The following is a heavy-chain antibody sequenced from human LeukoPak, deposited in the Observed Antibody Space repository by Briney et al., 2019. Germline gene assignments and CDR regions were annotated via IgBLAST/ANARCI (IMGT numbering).Heavy chain of an antibody. CDR3: ASSTDDSSGYYSYYFDY. J-gene: IGHJ4*02. CDR2: IYYSGST. V-gene: IGHV4-39*07. Sequence: SETLSLTCTVSGGSTSSSSYYWGWVRQPPGKGLEWIGSIYYSGSTNYNPSLKSRVTISVDTSKNQFSVKLSSVTAADTAVYYCASSTDDSSGYYSYYFDYWGQGTLVTVSS. D-gene: IGHD3-22*01. CDR1: GGSTSSSSYY.